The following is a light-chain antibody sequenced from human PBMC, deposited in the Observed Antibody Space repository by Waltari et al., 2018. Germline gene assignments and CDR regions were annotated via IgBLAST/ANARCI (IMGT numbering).Light chain of an antibody. CDR1: PSISIW. V-gene: IGKV1-5*03. CDR3: QHYNNYPVA. J-gene: IGKJ2*01. Sequence: DIQMTQSPSTLSASVGDRVTITCRASPSISIWLAWYQQKPGKAPKLLISKPFSLESGVPSRFSGSGSGTEVTLTISNLQPDDFATYYCQHYNNYPVAFGQGTKLEI. CDR2: KPF.